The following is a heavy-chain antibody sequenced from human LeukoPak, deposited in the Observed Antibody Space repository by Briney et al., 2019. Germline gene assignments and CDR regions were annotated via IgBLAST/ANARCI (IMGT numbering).Heavy chain of an antibody. CDR3: VRDANPASGELIDDNWFDP. CDR2: IGTVSFHR. D-gene: IGHD1-7*01. V-gene: IGHV3-21*01. Sequence: GGSLRLSCAASGFVFSTYGMNWVRQAPGKGLEWVSSIGTVSFHRYYTDSVKGRFTISRDNAKNSLFLQMDSLRVEDTAIYYCVRDANPASGELIDDNWFDPWGQGTLVTVSS. J-gene: IGHJ5*02. CDR1: GFVFSTYG.